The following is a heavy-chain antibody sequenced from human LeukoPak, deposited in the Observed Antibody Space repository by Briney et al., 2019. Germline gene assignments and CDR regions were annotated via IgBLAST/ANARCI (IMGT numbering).Heavy chain of an antibody. V-gene: IGHV1-2*02. CDR3: ARADYDFWSGYYDY. CDR2: INPNSGGT. D-gene: IGHD3-3*01. CDR1: GYTFTGYY. Sequence: VASMKVSCKASGYTFTGYYMHWVRQAPGQGLEWMGWINPNSGGTNYAQKFQGRVTMTRDTSISTAYMELSRLRSDDTAVYYCARADYDFWSGYYDYWGQGTLVTVSS. J-gene: IGHJ4*02.